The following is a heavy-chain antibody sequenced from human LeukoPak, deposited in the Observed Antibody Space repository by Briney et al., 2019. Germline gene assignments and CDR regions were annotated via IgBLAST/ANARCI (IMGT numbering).Heavy chain of an antibody. CDR2: IYTSGST. CDR3: AREAMVPYYYYYMDV. V-gene: IGHV4-4*07. CDR1: GGSISSYY. D-gene: IGHD5-18*01. Sequence: SETLSLTCTVSGGSISSYYWSWIRQPAGKGLEWIGRIYTSGSTNYNPSLTSRVTISVDKSKNQFSLKLSSVTAADTAVYYCAREAMVPYYYYYMDVWGKGTTVTVSS. J-gene: IGHJ6*03.